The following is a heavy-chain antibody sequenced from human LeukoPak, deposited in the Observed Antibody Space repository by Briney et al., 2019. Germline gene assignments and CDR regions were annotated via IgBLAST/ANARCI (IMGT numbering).Heavy chain of an antibody. D-gene: IGHD1-26*01. CDR3: ATAGSSELLWEYAMDV. CDR2: TYVGSST. Sequence: PGGPLRLSCAASGLTVSGNYVSWVGQGPGKGLEWGSLTYVGSSTYYADAANSRFTISRHTYKTTLHVQMNRMRVKDTAVYYCATAGSSELLWEYAMDVWGQGTTVTVSS. CDR1: GLTVSGNY. J-gene: IGHJ6*02. V-gene: IGHV3-53*04.